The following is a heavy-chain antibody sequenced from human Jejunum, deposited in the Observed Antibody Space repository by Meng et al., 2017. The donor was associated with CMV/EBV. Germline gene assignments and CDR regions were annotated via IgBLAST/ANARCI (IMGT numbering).Heavy chain of an antibody. CDR1: GYIFSVKF. J-gene: IGHJ4*02. D-gene: IGHD6-13*01. CDR3: ARDGTAAADERGFGY. CDR2: IDPNSGGT. Sequence: QVQLVQAGAEVKEPGAAAKVSCKASGYIFSVKFSHWVRQAPGQGLEWMGWIDPNSGGTHYAQNFQGRVTMTRDTSISTAYMELTGLTSDDTAVYFCARDGTAAADERGFGYWGQGTLVTVSS. V-gene: IGHV1-2*02.